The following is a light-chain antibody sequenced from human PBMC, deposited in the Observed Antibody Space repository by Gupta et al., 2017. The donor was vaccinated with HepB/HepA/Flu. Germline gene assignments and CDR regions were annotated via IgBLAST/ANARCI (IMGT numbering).Light chain of an antibody. CDR1: QDISSC. Sequence: DIQMTQSPSSVSASVGDRVTITCRASQDISSCLAWYQQKPGKAPNLLIYAASSLQSGVPLRFSGSGSGTDFTLTISSLQPEDFANYYCQQTNSFPLTFGGGTKVEIK. CDR2: AAS. J-gene: IGKJ4*01. V-gene: IGKV1-12*01. CDR3: QQTNSFPLT.